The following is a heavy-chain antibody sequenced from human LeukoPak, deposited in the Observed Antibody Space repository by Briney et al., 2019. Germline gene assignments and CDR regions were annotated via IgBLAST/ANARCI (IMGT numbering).Heavy chain of an antibody. CDR3: AGSGYYWFDY. D-gene: IGHD3-22*01. CDR2: IYYSGST. Sequence: SETLSLTCTVSGGSISSSSYYWGWLRQPPGTGLEWIGSIYYSGSTYYNPSLKSRVTISVNTSKNQFSLKLSSVTAADTAVYYCAGSGYYWFDYWGQGTLVTVSS. V-gene: IGHV4-39*01. CDR1: GGSISSSSYY. J-gene: IGHJ4*02.